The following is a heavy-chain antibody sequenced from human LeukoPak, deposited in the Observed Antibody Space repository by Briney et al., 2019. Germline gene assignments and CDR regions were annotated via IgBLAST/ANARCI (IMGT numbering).Heavy chain of an antibody. J-gene: IGHJ4*02. Sequence: SQTLSLTCTVSGDSISSGLYYWLWIRQPAGKGLEWIGRINSSGNTNYRPSLKSRVTISVDTSKSQFSLRLSSVTAADTAMYYCARATGVIVGATIDYWGQGTLVTVSS. CDR2: INSSGNT. CDR3: ARATGVIVGATIDY. D-gene: IGHD1-26*01. CDR1: GDSISSGLYY. V-gene: IGHV4-61*02.